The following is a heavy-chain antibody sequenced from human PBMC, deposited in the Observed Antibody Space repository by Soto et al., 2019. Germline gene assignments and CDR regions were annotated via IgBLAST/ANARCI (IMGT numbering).Heavy chain of an antibody. CDR1: GYTFTSYG. CDR2: ISAYNGNT. J-gene: IGHJ4*02. V-gene: IGHV1-18*01. CDR3: ARDRRDIVVVPAARVASDFDY. D-gene: IGHD2-2*01. Sequence: ASVKVSCKASGYTFTSYGISWVRQAPGQGLEWMGWISAYNGNTNYAQKLQGRVTVTTHTSPSTAYVELRSLRSDDTAGYYCARDRRDIVVVPAARVASDFDYWGQGTLVTVSS.